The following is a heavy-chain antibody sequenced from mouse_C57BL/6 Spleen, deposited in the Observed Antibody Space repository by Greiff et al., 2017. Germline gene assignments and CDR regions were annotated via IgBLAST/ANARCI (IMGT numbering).Heavy chain of an antibody. CDR1: GFSLSTFGMG. CDR2: IWWDDDK. CDR3: ARMTSAYYDGYFDV. V-gene: IGHV8-8*01. D-gene: IGHD2-10*01. J-gene: IGHJ1*03. Sequence: QVTLKECGPGILQPSQTLSLTCSFSGFSLSTFGMGVGWIRQPSGKGLEWLAHIWWDDDKYYNPALKSRLTISKDPSKNQVFLKIANVDTADTATYYCARMTSAYYDGYFDVWGTGTTVTVSS.